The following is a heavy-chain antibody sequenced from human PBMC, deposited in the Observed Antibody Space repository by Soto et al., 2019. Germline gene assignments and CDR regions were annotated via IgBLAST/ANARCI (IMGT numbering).Heavy chain of an antibody. D-gene: IGHD3-10*01. CDR3: ATHSGAAVASVGHVQH. Sequence: QLQLQESGPRLVKPSETLSLTCSVSGASISRTNYAWAWIRPPPGKGFEGIGSAFSGGSAYYNPPLKSRVTISVYTSENQLSLKVTSVTASDTAVYHCATHSGAAVASVGHVQHWGQGALVIVSS. CDR2: AFSGGSA. V-gene: IGHV4-39*01. J-gene: IGHJ1*01. CDR1: GASISRTNYA.